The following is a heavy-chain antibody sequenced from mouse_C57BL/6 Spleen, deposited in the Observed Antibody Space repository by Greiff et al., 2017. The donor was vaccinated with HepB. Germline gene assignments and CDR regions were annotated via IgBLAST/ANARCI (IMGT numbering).Heavy chain of an antibody. CDR3: ARSGGLRRGDWYVDV. CDR2: IDPSDSET. D-gene: IGHD2-4*01. Sequence: VQLQQSGAELVRPGSSVKLSCKASGYTFTSYWMHWVKQRPIQGLERIGNIDPSDSETHYNQKFKDKATLTVDKYSSTAYMQLSSLTSEDSAVYYCARSGGLRRGDWYVDVWGTWTTVTVSS. CDR1: GYTFTSYW. J-gene: IGHJ1*03. V-gene: IGHV1-52*01.